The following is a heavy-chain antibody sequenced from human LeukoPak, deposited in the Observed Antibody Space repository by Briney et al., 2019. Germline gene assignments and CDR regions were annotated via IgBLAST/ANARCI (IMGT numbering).Heavy chain of an antibody. J-gene: IGHJ6*03. D-gene: IGHD5-18*01. CDR2: FYYSGST. CDR3: ARTEESGYSYGYFGYYYYMDV. V-gene: IGHV4-61*08. Sequence: SETLSLTCAVSGGSISRGGYSWSWIRQPPGKGLEWIGYFYYSGSTNYNPSLKSRVTISVDTSKNQFSLKLSSVTAADTAVYYCARTEESGYSYGYFGYYYYMDVWGKGTTVTVSS. CDR1: GGSISRGGYS.